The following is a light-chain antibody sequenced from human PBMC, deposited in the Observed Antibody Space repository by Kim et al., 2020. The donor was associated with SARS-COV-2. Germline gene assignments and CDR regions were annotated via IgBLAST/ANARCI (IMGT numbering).Light chain of an antibody. Sequence: ELTQPPSASGTPGQRVTISCSGSSSNIGSNTVNWYQQLPGTAPKLLIYSDNQRPSGVPDRVSGSKSGTSASLAISGLQSEDEADYYCATWDDSLTGWVFGGGTQLTVL. CDR3: ATWDDSLTGWV. V-gene: IGLV1-44*01. CDR1: SSNIGSNT. CDR2: SDN. J-gene: IGLJ3*02.